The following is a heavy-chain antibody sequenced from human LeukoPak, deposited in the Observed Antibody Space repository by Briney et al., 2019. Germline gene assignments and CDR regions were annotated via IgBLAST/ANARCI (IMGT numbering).Heavy chain of an antibody. CDR3: AREGAPLTGYYQTWFDP. Sequence: GASVKVSCKPSGYTFTGYFIHWVRQAPGQGLGWMGWINPNSGGTNYAQKFQGRVTMTRDTSISTAYMELSRLRSDDTAVYYCAREGAPLTGYYQTWFDPWGQGTLVTVSS. CDR2: INPNSGGT. CDR1: GYTFTGYF. D-gene: IGHD3-9*01. J-gene: IGHJ5*02. V-gene: IGHV1-2*02.